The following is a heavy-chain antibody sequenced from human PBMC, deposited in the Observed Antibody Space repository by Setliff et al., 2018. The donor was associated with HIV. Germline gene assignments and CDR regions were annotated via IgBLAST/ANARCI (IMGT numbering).Heavy chain of an antibody. CDR3: ARHDTEYSSYPIDY. D-gene: IGHD6-6*01. Sequence: WVRQSPGKGLEWIGSIYYSGSTYYNPSLKSRVTISVDTSKNQFSLKLSSVTAADTAVYYCARHDTEYSSYPIDYWGQGNLVTVSS. J-gene: IGHJ4*02. CDR2: IYYSGST. V-gene: IGHV4-39*01.